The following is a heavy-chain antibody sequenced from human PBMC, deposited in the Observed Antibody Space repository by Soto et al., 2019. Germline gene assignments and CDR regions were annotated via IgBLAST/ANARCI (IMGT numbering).Heavy chain of an antibody. CDR2: INHSGST. V-gene: IGHV4-34*01. D-gene: IGHD1-26*01. J-gene: IGHJ3*02. CDR3: ARVWEDALDI. CDR1: GGSFSGYY. Sequence: PSETLSLTCAVYGGSFSGYYWSWIRQPPGKGLEWIGEINHSGSTNYNPSLKSRVTLSVDTSKNQFSLKLSSVTAANTAVYSCARVWEDALDIWGQGTMVTVS.